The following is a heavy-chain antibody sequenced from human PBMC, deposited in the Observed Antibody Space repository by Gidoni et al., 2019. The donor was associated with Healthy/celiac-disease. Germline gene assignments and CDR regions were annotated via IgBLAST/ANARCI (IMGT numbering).Heavy chain of an antibody. CDR1: GFPFSSYS. J-gene: IGHJ3*01. Sequence: EVQLVESGGGLVKPGGSLRLSCAASGFPFSSYSMNWVRQAPGKGLEWVSSISSSSSYIYYADSVKGRFTISRDNAKNSLYLQMNSLRAEDTAVYYCARDLGYQLPPGGNDWGQGTMVTVSS. CDR3: ARDLGYQLPPGGND. D-gene: IGHD2-2*01. CDR2: ISSSSSYI. V-gene: IGHV3-21*01.